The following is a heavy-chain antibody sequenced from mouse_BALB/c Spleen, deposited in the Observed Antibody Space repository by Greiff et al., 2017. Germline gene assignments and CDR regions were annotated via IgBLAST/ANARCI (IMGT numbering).Heavy chain of an antibody. Sequence: EVHLVESGGDLVKPGGSLKLSFAASGFTFSSYGMSWVRQTPDKRLEWVATISSGGSYTYYPDSVKGRFTISRDNAKNTLYLQMSSLKSEDTAMYYCAGREGSYDGYPLAIDYWGQGTSVTVSS. CDR3: AGREGSYDGYPLAIDY. CDR1: GFTFSSYG. J-gene: IGHJ4*01. D-gene: IGHD2-3*01. CDR2: ISSGGSYT. V-gene: IGHV5-6*01.